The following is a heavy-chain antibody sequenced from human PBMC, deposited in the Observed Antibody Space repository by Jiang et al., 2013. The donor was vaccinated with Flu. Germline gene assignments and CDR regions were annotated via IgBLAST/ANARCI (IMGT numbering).Heavy chain of an antibody. V-gene: IGHV4-39*02. CDR1: GGSVSSSNYY. D-gene: IGHD6-6*01. Sequence: ETLSLTCTVSGGSVSSSNYYWGWIRQPPGKGLEWIGNIYYSGSTYYNPSLKSRVAISLDTSKNHFSLTLSSVTAADTAVYYCARRLGGSSEFDPWGQGTLVTVSS. CDR2: IYYSGST. J-gene: IGHJ5*02. CDR3: ARRLGGSSEFDP.